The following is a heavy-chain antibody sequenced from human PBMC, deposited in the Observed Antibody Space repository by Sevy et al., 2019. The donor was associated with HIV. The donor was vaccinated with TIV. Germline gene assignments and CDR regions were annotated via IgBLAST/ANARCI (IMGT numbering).Heavy chain of an antibody. J-gene: IGHJ4*02. CDR3: ARGTRGTFGN. D-gene: IGHD1-26*01. CDR2: INTDGESI. CDR1: GFTFSNYW. V-gene: IGHV3-74*01. Sequence: GGSLRLSCAASGFTFSNYWMHWVRQAPGKGLVWVSPINTDGESIRYADSVKGRFTISRDNAKNTLYLQVNSLRAEDTAVYYCARGTRGTFGNWGQGTLVTVSS.